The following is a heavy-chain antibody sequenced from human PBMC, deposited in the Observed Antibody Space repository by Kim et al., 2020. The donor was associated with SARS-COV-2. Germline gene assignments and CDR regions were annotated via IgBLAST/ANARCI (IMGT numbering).Heavy chain of an antibody. V-gene: IGHV4-39*01. CDR3: ARIGDYYYYYGMDV. Sequence: TPSLKSRVTNSVYTSTTQFSLKLSSVTAADTAVYYCARIGDYYYYYGMDVWGQGTTVTVSS. D-gene: IGHD2-21*02. J-gene: IGHJ6*02.